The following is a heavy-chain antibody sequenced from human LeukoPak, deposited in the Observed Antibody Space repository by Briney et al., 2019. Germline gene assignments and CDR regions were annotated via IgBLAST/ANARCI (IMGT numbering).Heavy chain of an antibody. CDR3: AKDSTSSGHWYFDL. D-gene: IGHD3-22*01. Sequence: GGSLRLSCAASGFTFSSYAMSWVRQAPGKGLEWVSAISGSGGSTYYADSVKGRFTISRDNSKNTLYLQMNSLRAEETAVYYCAKDSTSSGHWYFDLWGRGTLVTVSS. CDR1: GFTFSSYA. J-gene: IGHJ2*01. V-gene: IGHV3-23*01. CDR2: ISGSGGST.